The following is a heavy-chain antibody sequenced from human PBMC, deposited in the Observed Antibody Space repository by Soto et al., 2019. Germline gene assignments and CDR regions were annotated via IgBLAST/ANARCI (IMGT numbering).Heavy chain of an antibody. V-gene: IGHV4-30-4*02. D-gene: IGHD5-18*01. Sequence: SDTLSLTCTVSGGSISSGDYYWSWIRQPPGKGLEWIGYIYYSGSTYYNPSLESRVTISVDTSKNQFSLKLSSVTAADTAVYYCARVSDTAMVIDYWGQGTLVTVSS. CDR3: ARVSDTAMVIDY. CDR1: GGSISSGDYY. J-gene: IGHJ4*02. CDR2: IYYSGST.